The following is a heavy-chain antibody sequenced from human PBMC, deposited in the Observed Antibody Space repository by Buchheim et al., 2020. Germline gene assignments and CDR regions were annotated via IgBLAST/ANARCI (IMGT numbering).Heavy chain of an antibody. CDR1: GGSVSSGSYY. D-gene: IGHD5-24*01. CDR2: IYYSGST. V-gene: IGHV4-61*01. Sequence: QVQLQESGPGLVKPSETLSLTCTVSGGSVSSGSYYWSWIRQSPGKGLEWIGYIYYSGSTNYNPSLKSRVTISVDTSKNQFSLKLSSVTAADTAVYYCARVSEMATALFDYWGQGTL. J-gene: IGHJ4*02. CDR3: ARVSEMATALFDY.